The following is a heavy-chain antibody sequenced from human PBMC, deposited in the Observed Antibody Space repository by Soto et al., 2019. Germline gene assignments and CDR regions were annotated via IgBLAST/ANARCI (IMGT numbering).Heavy chain of an antibody. J-gene: IGHJ3*02. CDR2: IYRGGGT. CDR1: GLSVTANY. D-gene: IGHD5-18*01. V-gene: IGHV3-53*01. CDR3: ARRDDSETFDI. Sequence: EVQLVESGGGLIQPGGSLRLICAASGLSVTANYMTWVRQAHGKGLEWLSIIYRGGGTYYADSLKGRAIISRDGSRNMVFLQMNSLTVEDAGVYYCARRDDSETFDIWGRGTAVNVSS.